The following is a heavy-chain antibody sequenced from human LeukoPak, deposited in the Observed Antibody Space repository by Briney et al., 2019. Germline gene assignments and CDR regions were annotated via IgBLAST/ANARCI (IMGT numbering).Heavy chain of an antibody. J-gene: IGHJ6*03. V-gene: IGHV3-48*01. CDR2: ISSSSSTI. D-gene: IGHD3-22*01. CDR1: GFTFSSYS. CDR3: ARDHDYYDSSGKPPYYYYYMDV. Sequence: GGSLRLSCEASGFTFSSYSMNWVRQAPGKGLEWVSYISSSSSTIYYADSVKGRFTISRDNAKNSLYLQMNSLRAEDTAVYYCARDHDYYDSSGKPPYYYYYMDVWGKGTTVTVSS.